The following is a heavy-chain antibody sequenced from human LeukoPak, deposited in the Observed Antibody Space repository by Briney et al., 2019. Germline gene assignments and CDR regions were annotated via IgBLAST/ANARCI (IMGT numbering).Heavy chain of an antibody. D-gene: IGHD3-16*01. V-gene: IGHV1-18*01. Sequence: ASVKVSCKASGYTFTSYGISWVRQAPGQGLEWMGRVSSYNGNTNYAQKLQGRVTMTTDTSTSTAYMELRSLRSDDTAVYYCARDLSPRLIFDYWGQGTLVTVSS. J-gene: IGHJ4*02. CDR2: VSSYNGNT. CDR3: ARDLSPRLIFDY. CDR1: GYTFTSYG.